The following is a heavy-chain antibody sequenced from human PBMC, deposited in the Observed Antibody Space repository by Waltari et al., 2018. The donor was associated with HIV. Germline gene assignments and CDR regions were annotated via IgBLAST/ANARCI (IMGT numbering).Heavy chain of an antibody. J-gene: IGHJ4*02. D-gene: IGHD3-10*01. CDR2: MKTNSDVGTT. Sequence: EVQLVESGGGLVKPGGSLRLSCAVSGYTFNNAWMSWVRQAPGKGLELGGRMKTNSDVGTTDYGVPVNGRVTISRDDAKITLYLQMNSLKTDDKDVYYCTTGVFRGVRMFDYWGQGTLVTVSS. CDR1: GYTFNNAW. V-gene: IGHV3-15*01. CDR3: TTGVFRGVRMFDY.